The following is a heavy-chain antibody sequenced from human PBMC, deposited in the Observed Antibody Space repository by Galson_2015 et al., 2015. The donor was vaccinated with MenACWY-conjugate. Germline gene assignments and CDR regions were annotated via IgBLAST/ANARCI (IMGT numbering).Heavy chain of an antibody. D-gene: IGHD4-17*01. Sequence: SLRLSCAVSGLTFSNYGVTWVRQAPGKGLDWVSHINSDSSNLLYADSAKGRFTVSRDNAKKSVYLHMNSLREDDTAMYYCATDPDGDLDFDYWGQGTLVTVSS. J-gene: IGHJ4*02. CDR2: INSDSSNL. CDR1: GLTFSNYG. CDR3: ATDPDGDLDFDY. V-gene: IGHV3-48*02.